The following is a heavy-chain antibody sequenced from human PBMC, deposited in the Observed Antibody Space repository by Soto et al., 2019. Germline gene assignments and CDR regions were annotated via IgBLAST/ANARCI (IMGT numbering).Heavy chain of an antibody. CDR2: IYYSGNT. J-gene: IGHJ6*02. V-gene: IGHV4-59*01. Sequence: SETLSLTCTVSGDSISSYYLSWIRQSPGKGLEWIAYIYYSGNTNNNPSLKSRVTISVYTSKNQFSLRLTSVTAADTAVYYCASGFSLDVWGQGTTVTVSS. CDR3: ASGFSLDV. D-gene: IGHD5-18*01. CDR1: GDSISSYY.